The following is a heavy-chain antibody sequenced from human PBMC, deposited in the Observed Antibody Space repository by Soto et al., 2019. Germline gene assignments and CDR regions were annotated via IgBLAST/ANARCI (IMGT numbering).Heavy chain of an antibody. V-gene: IGHV3-48*02. J-gene: IGHJ4*02. Sequence: PGGSPKISCSASGFILQNYKINLGRQAPGRGLEWVAYISSGGRNIYAADSVKGRLTISRDNAQNSLFLQMNSLRDEDTAVYYCARDRGNFDWPPLGYFDLWGQGTLVTVPQ. CDR1: GFILQNYK. CDR3: ARDRGNFDWPPLGYFDL. D-gene: IGHD3-9*01. CDR2: ISSGGRNI.